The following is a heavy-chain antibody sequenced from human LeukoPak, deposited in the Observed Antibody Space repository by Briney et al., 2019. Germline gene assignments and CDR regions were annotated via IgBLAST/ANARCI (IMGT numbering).Heavy chain of an antibody. Sequence: SQTLSLTCAISGDSVSSNSAAWNWIRQSPSRGLEWLGRTYYRSKWYNDYAVSVKSRITINPDTSKNPFSLQLNSVTPEDTAVYYCARDPGVIAVAGTWFDPWGQGTLVTVSS. V-gene: IGHV6-1*01. J-gene: IGHJ5*02. CDR2: TYYRSKWYN. CDR3: ARDPGVIAVAGTWFDP. D-gene: IGHD6-19*01. CDR1: GDSVSSNSAA.